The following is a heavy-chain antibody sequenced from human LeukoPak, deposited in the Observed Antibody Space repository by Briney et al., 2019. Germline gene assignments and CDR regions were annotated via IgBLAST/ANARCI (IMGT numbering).Heavy chain of an antibody. CDR3: ARYTQGGYLRAFDI. CDR2: IYYSGST. CDR1: GGSISSYY. Sequence: PSETLSLTCTVSGGSISSYYWSWIRQPPGKGLEWIGYIYYSGSTNYNPSLKSRVTISVDTSKNQFSLKLSSVTAADTAVYYCARYTQGGYLRAFDIRGQGAMVTVSS. V-gene: IGHV4-59*01. J-gene: IGHJ3*02. D-gene: IGHD1-26*01.